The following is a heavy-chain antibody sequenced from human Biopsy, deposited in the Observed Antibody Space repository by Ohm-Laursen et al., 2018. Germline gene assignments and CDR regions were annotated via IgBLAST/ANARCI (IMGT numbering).Heavy chain of an antibody. D-gene: IGHD6-19*01. V-gene: IGHV3-33*03. J-gene: IGHJ2*01. CDR3: ARGLSSGWYGYFDV. CDR1: GFTFGHYA. CDR2: VWNDGTNE. Sequence: SLRLSCAASGFTFGHYAMHWVRQAPGKGLEWISLVWNDGTNEDYADSVKGRFTISRDNSKNTLYLQINTLTLEDTAFYYCARGLSSGWYGYFDVWGRGTLVTVSS.